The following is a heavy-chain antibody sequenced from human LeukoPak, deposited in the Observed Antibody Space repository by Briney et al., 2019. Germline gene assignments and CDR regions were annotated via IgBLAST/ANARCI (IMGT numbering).Heavy chain of an antibody. D-gene: IGHD6-19*01. V-gene: IGHV4-34*01. J-gene: IGHJ4*02. Sequence: PSETLSLTCAVYGGSFSGYYWSWIRQPPGKGLEWIGEINHSGSTNYNPSLKSRVTISVDTSKNQFSLKLSSVTAADTAVYYCARGSIAVSVTPFDYWGQGTLVTVSS. CDR2: INHSGST. CDR3: ARGSIAVSVTPFDY. CDR1: GGSFSGYY.